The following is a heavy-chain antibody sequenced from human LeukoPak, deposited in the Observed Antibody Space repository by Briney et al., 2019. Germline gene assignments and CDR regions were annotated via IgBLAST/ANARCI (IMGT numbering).Heavy chain of an antibody. D-gene: IGHD6-13*01. CDR2: IYYSGSA. J-gene: IGHJ4*02. CDR1: GGSISSYY. Sequence: PSETLSLTCTVSGGSISSYYWSWIRQPPGKGLEWIGYIYYSGSANYNPSLKSRVTISVDTSKNQFSLKLSSVTAADTAVYYCARSYSSSWYYYYWGQGTLVTVSS. V-gene: IGHV4-59*01. CDR3: ARSYSSSWYYYY.